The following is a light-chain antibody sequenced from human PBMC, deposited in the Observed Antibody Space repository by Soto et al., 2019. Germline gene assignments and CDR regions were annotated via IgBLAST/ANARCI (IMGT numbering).Light chain of an antibody. CDR1: GSNIGAGYD. Sequence: QSVLTQPPSVSGAPGQSVTISCIGSGSNIGAGYDVHWYQQLPGVAPKLLIFDTANRPSGVPGRFSGSKSGASASLAITGLLPEDGADFFCQSFDTNLNAVVFGGGTKLTVL. CDR3: QSFDTNLNAVV. V-gene: IGLV1-40*01. J-gene: IGLJ2*01. CDR2: DTA.